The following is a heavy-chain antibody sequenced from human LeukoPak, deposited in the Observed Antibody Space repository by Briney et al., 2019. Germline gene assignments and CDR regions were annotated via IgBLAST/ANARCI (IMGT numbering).Heavy chain of an antibody. D-gene: IGHD3-22*01. Sequence: PGGSLRLSCAASGFTVSSNYMSWVRQAPGKGLEWVSVIYSGGNTYYTESVMGRFTNSRDNSKNTLHLQMNSLRADDTAVYYCARGPVDYYYDSSGYYTPFDYWGQGTLVTVSS. CDR1: GFTVSSNY. V-gene: IGHV3-66*01. CDR2: IYSGGNT. CDR3: ARGPVDYYYDSSGYYTPFDY. J-gene: IGHJ4*02.